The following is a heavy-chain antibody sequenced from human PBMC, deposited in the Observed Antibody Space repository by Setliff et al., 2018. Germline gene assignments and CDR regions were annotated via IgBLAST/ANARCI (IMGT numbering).Heavy chain of an antibody. D-gene: IGHD3-10*01. CDR1: GYSFTSFW. CDR3: ARDRPPRGDGYHFDI. J-gene: IGHJ3*02. Sequence: PGESLKISCKGSGYSFTSFWIGWVRQMPGKGLEWMGIMYPDDSDIRYSPSFQGQVTISADKSISTAYLQWSSLKASDTAMYYCARDRPPRGDGYHFDIWGQGTMVTVSS. V-gene: IGHV5-51*01. CDR2: MYPDDSDI.